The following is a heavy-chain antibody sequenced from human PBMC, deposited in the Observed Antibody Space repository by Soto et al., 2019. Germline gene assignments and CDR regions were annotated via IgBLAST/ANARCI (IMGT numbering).Heavy chain of an antibody. D-gene: IGHD2-21*01. J-gene: IGHJ4*02. CDR2: IFHTGSA. CDR3: ARHIAVSGTRGFDH. Sequence: QVQLQESGPGLMKPSGTLSLTCAVSGGSITSNWWRWVRKPPGKGLEWIAEIFHTGSANYNPSLMGRLTISMDKSSNHLSMIMNSVTAADTAVYYCARHIAVSGTRGFDHWGQGTLVTVSS. CDR1: GGSITSNW. V-gene: IGHV4-4*02.